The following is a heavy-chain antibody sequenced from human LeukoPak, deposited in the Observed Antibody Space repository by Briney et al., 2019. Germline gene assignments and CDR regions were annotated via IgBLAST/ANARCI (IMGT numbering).Heavy chain of an antibody. CDR1: GYGFTNSW. CDR2: IYPGDPTT. CDR3: ARPYSTGWYYFDY. V-gene: IGHV5-51*01. Sequence: GESLKISCKGSGYGFTNSWIGWVRQMPGKGLEWMGIIYPGDPTTKYSPSFQGHVTISADKSISTAYLQWSSLKASDTAMYYCARPYSTGWYYFDYWGQGTLVTVSS. J-gene: IGHJ4*02. D-gene: IGHD6-19*01.